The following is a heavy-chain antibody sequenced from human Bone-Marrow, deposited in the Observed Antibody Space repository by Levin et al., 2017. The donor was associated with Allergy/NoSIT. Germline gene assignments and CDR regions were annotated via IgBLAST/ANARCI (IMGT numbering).Heavy chain of an antibody. J-gene: IGHJ4*02. CDR2: IIPIFGTA. D-gene: IGHD3-9*01. Sequence: MSGGSLRLSCKASGGTFSSYAISWVRQAPGQGLEWMGGIIPIFGTANYAQKFQGRVTITADESTSTAYMELSSLRSEDTAVYYCARSWEGYDILTGYYSWGQGTLVTVSS. CDR1: GGTFSSYA. CDR3: ARSWEGYDILTGYYS. V-gene: IGHV1-69*01.